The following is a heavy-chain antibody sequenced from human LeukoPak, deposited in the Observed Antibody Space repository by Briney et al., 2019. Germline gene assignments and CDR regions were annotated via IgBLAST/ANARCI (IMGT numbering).Heavy chain of an antibody. V-gene: IGHV3-72*01. CDR2: IRNAGDGYTT. CDR3: VRNHRHWFDP. J-gene: IGHJ5*02. CDR1: VFSLSDHY. Sequence: QSGGSLRLSCAASVFSLSDHYMDWVRQAPWQGPELIGHIRNAGDGYTTEYAASVKGRFTVSRDDSKNSLYLQMNSLKPEDTAVYYCVRNHRHWFDPWGQGTLVTVSS.